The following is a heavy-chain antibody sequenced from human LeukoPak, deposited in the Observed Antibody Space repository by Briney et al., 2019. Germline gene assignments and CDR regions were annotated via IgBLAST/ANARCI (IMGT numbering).Heavy chain of an antibody. CDR3: ASSGGYCSGGSCYEGFDP. J-gene: IGHJ5*02. CDR2: IKQDGSEK. V-gene: IGHV3-7*03. Sequence: GGSLRLSCAASGFTFSSYWMSWVRQAPGKGLEWVANIKQDGSEKYYVDSVKGRFTISRDNAKNSLYLQMNSPRAEDTAVYYCASSGGYCSGGSCYEGFDPWGQGTLVTVSS. D-gene: IGHD2-15*01. CDR1: GFTFSSYW.